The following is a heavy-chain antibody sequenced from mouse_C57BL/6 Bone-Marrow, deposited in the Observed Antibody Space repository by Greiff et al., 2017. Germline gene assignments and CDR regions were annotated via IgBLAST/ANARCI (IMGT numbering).Heavy chain of an antibody. CDR1: GFSFNTYA. J-gene: IGHJ2*01. Sequence: EVMLVESGGGLVQPKGSLKLSCAASGFSFNTYAMNWVRQAPGQGLEWVARISSKSNNSASYYADSVKDRFTISRDDSESLRYLQMNNLEAEDTAMYYCVRNRGENFDYWGQGTTLTVSS. V-gene: IGHV10-1*01. CDR2: ISSKSNNSAS. CDR3: VRNRGENFDY.